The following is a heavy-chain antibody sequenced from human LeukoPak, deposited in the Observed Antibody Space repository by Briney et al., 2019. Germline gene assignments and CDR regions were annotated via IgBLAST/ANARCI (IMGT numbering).Heavy chain of an antibody. CDR2: ISSSSSYT. D-gene: IGHD3-16*01. Sequence: PSETLSLTCTVSGGSISSSSYYWGWIRQPPGKGLEWVSYISSSSSYTNYADSVKGRFTISRDNAKNSLYLQMNSLRAEDTAVYYCARDLGYWGQGTLVTVSS. J-gene: IGHJ4*02. V-gene: IGHV3-11*06. CDR1: GGSISSSSYY. CDR3: ARDLGY.